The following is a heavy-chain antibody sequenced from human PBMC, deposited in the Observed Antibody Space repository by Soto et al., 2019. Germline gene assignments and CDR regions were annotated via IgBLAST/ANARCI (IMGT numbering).Heavy chain of an antibody. CDR1: GFTVSSNY. CDR2: IYSGGST. Sequence: EVQLVESGGGLVQPGGSLRLSCAASGFTVSSNYMSWVRQAPGKGLEWVSVIYSGGSTYYADSVKGRFTISRDNSKNTLYLQMNSLRAEDTAVYYCASTTTVVTQSGVDAFDIWGQGTMVTVSS. CDR3: ASTTTVVTQSGVDAFDI. J-gene: IGHJ3*02. V-gene: IGHV3-66*01. D-gene: IGHD4-17*01.